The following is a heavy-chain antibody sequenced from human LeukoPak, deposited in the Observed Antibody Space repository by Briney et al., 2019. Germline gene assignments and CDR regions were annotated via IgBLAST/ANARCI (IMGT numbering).Heavy chain of an antibody. CDR1: GGSFSGYY. CDR2: IYYSGST. V-gene: IGHV4-59*01. J-gene: IGHJ3*02. Sequence: SETLSLTCAVYGGSFSGYYWSWIRQPPGKGLEWIGYIYYSGSTNYNPSLKSRVTISVDTSKNQFSLKLSSVTAADTAVYYCARGRAYCGGDCYPDDAFDIWGQGTMVTVSS. D-gene: IGHD2-21*02. CDR3: ARGRAYCGGDCYPDDAFDI.